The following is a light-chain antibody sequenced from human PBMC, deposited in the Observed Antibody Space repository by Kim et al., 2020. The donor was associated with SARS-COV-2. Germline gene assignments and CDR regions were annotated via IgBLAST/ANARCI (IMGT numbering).Light chain of an antibody. V-gene: IGKV1-33*01. CDR2: DAS. CDR3: QQYDNLPLT. CDR1: QDISNY. Sequence: DIQMTQSPSSLSASVGDRVTITCQASQDISNYLNWYQQKPGKAPKLLIYDASNLETGVPSRFSGSGSGTDFTFTISSLQPEDIATYYCQQYDNLPLTFGQATRLEIK. J-gene: IGKJ5*01.